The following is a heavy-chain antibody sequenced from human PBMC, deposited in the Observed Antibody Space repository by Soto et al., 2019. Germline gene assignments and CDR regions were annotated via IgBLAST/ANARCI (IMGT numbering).Heavy chain of an antibody. D-gene: IGHD2-15*01. J-gene: IGHJ4*02. Sequence: ASVKVSCKVSGYTLTELSMHWVRQAPGKGLEWMGGFDPEDGETIYAQKFQGRVTMTEDTSTDTAYMELSSLRSEDTAVYYCATRIVVVVAATPDYFDYWGQGTLVTVSS. CDR2: FDPEDGET. V-gene: IGHV1-24*01. CDR1: GYTLTELS. CDR3: ATRIVVVVAATPDYFDY.